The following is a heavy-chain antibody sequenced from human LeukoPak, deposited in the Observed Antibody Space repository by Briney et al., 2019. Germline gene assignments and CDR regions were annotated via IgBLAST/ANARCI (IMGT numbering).Heavy chain of an antibody. CDR3: TRDSSYDNVRARFGHHDY. Sequence: ASVKVSCKTSGYTFDNYGVSWVRQAPGQGFEWMGWISPYNGNTYYAERFRDRVIMTIDTSTTTAYLDLRGLKSDDTAVYFCTRDSSYDNVRARFGHHDYWGQGTLVTVSS. CDR2: ISPYNGNT. J-gene: IGHJ4*02. V-gene: IGHV1-18*04. D-gene: IGHD3-10*02. CDR1: GYTFDNYG.